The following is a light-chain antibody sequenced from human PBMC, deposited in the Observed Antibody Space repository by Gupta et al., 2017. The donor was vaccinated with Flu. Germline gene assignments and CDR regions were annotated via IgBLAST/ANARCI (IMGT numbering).Light chain of an antibody. CDR1: QVIHSK. CDR2: PAS. Sequence: DIQMTQSPSSVSASVGDRVTVTCRASQVIHSKLGWYQQKPGKAPKLLIYPASTLQGGVPSRFSGSGSETDFTLTITSLQPEDAATYYCQQAYSFPLTFGGGSKVEIK. J-gene: IGKJ4*01. V-gene: IGKV1-12*01. CDR3: QQAYSFPLT.